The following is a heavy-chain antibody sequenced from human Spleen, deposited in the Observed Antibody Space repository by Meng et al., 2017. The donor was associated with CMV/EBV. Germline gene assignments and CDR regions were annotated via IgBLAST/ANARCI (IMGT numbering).Heavy chain of an antibody. Sequence: GGSLRLSCAASGFTFSTFAMYWVRQAPGKGLEWVAVTSYDGRTKFYADSVKGRFTLSRDNSKNTVYLEMNRLRVADTAVYFCAREGFSNSRGLDSWGQGTLVTSPQ. V-gene: IGHV3-30*04. D-gene: IGHD3-10*01. J-gene: IGHJ4*02. CDR3: AREGFSNSRGLDS. CDR1: GFTFSTFA. CDR2: TSYDGRTK.